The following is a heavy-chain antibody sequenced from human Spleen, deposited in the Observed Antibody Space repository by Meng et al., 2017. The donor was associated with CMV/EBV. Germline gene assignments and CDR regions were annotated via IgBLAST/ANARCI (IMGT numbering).Heavy chain of an antibody. D-gene: IGHD2-2*01. J-gene: IGHJ4*02. Sequence: ASVKVSCKASGYTFTSYDINWVRQATGQGLEWMGWMNPNSGNTGYAQKFQGRVTMTRNTSISTAYMKLSSLRSEDTAVYYCARGRYCSSTSCYSFDYWGQGTLVTVSS. V-gene: IGHV1-8*01. CDR2: MNPNSGNT. CDR3: ARGRYCSSTSCYSFDY. CDR1: GYTFTSYD.